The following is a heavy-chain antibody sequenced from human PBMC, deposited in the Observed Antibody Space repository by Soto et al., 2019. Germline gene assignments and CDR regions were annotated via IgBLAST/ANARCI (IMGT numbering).Heavy chain of an antibody. J-gene: IGHJ4*02. CDR3: ARDAGSFDY. CDR2: ISDSGST. V-gene: IGHV4-31*03. CDR1: GFSISSGGYS. Sequence: SETLSLTSPVSGFSISSGGYSWSWIRQHPGKGLEWIGYISDSGSTYYNPSLKSRFTISVDTSKNQFSLKLSSLRSEDTAVYYCARDAGSFDYWGQGTLVTVSS. D-gene: IGHD3-10*01.